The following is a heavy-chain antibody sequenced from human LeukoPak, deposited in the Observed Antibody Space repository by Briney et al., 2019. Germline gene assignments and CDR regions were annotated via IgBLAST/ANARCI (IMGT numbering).Heavy chain of an antibody. Sequence: SETLSLTCTVSGGSISSFYWSWIRQPPGKGLEWIGYIFYSGSTNYNPSLKSRVTISVDTSKNQFSLKLSSVTAADTAVYYCAREGAGAHYFDYWGQGTLVTASS. D-gene: IGHD1-26*01. CDR2: IFYSGST. CDR3: AREGAGAHYFDY. CDR1: GGSISSFY. V-gene: IGHV4-59*01. J-gene: IGHJ4*02.